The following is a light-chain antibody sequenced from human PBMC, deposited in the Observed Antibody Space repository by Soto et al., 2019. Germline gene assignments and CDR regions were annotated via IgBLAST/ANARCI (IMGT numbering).Light chain of an antibody. CDR1: SSDVGGYNY. J-gene: IGLJ2*01. CDR2: EVS. Sequence: QSALTQPASVSGSPGQSITISCTGTSSDVGGYNYVSWFQHHPGKAPKLIIYEVSYRPSGVSARFSGSKSGDTASLTISGLQAEDEADYYCSSYTTSGTFVVFGGGTKLTVL. V-gene: IGLV2-14*01. CDR3: SSYTTSGTFVV.